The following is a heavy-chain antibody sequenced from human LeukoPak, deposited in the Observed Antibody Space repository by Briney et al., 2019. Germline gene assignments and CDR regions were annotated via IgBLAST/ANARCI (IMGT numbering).Heavy chain of an antibody. J-gene: IGHJ5*02. CDR2: ISSSSSYI. CDR3: ARDLVRSSWYSRSNWFDP. D-gene: IGHD6-13*01. CDR1: GFTFSSYS. Sequence: GGSLRLSCAASGFTFSSYSMNWVRQAPGEGLEWVSSISSSSSYIYYADSVKGRFTISRDNAKNSLYLQMTSLRAEDTAVYYCARDLVRSSWYSRSNWFDPWGQGTVVTVSS. V-gene: IGHV3-21*01.